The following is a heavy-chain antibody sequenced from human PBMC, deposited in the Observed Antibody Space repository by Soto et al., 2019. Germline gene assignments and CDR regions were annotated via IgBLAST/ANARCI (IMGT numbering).Heavy chain of an antibody. J-gene: IGHJ4*02. CDR1: GFTFSSYA. Sequence: QVQLVESGGGVVQPGRSLRLSCAASGFTFSSYAMHWVRQAPGTGLEWVAVISYDGSNKYYADSVKGRFTISRDNSKNPLYLQMNSLRAEDTAVYYCARDSPQTGLDYWGQGTLVTVSS. D-gene: IGHD3-9*01. CDR3: ARDSPQTGLDY. V-gene: IGHV3-30-3*01. CDR2: ISYDGSNK.